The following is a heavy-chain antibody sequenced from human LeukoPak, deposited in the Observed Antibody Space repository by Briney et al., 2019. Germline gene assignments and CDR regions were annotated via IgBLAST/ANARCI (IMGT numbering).Heavy chain of an antibody. D-gene: IGHD3-10*01. J-gene: IGHJ4*02. V-gene: IGHV3-30*18. CDR1: GFTLSSYG. Sequence: GRSLRLSCAASGFTLSSYGMHWVRQAPGKGLEWVAVISYDGSNKYYADSVKGRFTISRDNSKNTPYLQMNSLRAEDTAVYYCAKSLPGIRDWGQGTLVTVSS. CDR2: ISYDGSNK. CDR3: AKSLPGIRD.